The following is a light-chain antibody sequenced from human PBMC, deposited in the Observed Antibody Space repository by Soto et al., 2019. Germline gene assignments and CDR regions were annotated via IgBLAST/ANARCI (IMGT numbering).Light chain of an antibody. V-gene: IGKV3-15*01. Sequence: EIVMTQSPSTLSVSPGERATLSCRASQSITRNLAWYQQSPGQAPRLLIYGASTRATGIPARFSGSGSGTEFTLTINSLQSEDFAVYYCQQYNNGPRWTFGQGTKVDIK. J-gene: IGKJ1*01. CDR3: QQYNNGPRWT. CDR1: QSITRN. CDR2: GAS.